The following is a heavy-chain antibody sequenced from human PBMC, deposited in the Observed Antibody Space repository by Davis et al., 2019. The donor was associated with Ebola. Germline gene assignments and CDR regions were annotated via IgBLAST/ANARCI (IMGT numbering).Heavy chain of an antibody. CDR3: ARDLRRDYYGSGSYYPIPSY. CDR2: IIPIFGTA. Sequence: SVKVSCKASGGTFSSYAISWVRQAPGQGLEWMGGIIPIFGTANYAQKFQGRVTITADESTSTAYMELSSLRSDDTAVYYCARDLRRDYYGSGSYYPIPSYWGQGTLVTVSS. J-gene: IGHJ4*02. CDR1: GGTFSSYA. D-gene: IGHD3-10*01. V-gene: IGHV1-69*13.